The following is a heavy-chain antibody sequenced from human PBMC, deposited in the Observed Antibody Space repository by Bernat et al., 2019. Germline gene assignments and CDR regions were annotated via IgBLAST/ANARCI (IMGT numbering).Heavy chain of an antibody. CDR1: GFTFSNYA. J-gene: IGHJ4*02. Sequence: QVQLVESGGGVVQPGRSLRLSCAASGFTFSNYAVHWVRQAPGKGLEWVALISNDGTNKYYTDSVKGRFTISRDNSKNTLFLQINGLRAEDTAVYYCARAEFADTVATYRGYFFDYWGQGTLVTVSS. V-gene: IGHV3-30-3*01. CDR3: ARAEFADTVATYRGYFFDY. CDR2: ISNDGTNK. D-gene: IGHD5-12*01.